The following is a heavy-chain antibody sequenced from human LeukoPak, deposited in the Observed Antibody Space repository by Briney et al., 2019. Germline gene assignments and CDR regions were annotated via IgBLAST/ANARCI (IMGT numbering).Heavy chain of an antibody. CDR1: GGSISSYY. CDR3: AREAAGGGYFDS. D-gene: IGHD6-13*01. CDR2: IYYSGST. V-gene: IGHV4-59*01. J-gene: IGHJ4*02. Sequence: SETLSLTCTVSGGSISSYYWSWIRQPPGKGLEWIGYIYYSGSTNYNPSLKSRVTVSVDTSKNQFSLKLSSVTAADTAVYYCAREAAGGGYFDSWGQGTLVTVSS.